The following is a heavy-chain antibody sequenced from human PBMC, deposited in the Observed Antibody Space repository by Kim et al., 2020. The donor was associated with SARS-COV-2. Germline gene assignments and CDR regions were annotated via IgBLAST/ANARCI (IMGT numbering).Heavy chain of an antibody. CDR1: GYKFTSYA. CDR2: INTNTGNP. Sequence: ASVKVSCKASGYKFTSYAINWVRRAPGQGLEWMGWINTNTGNPTYAQGFTGRFVLSSDTSVSTAYLQISSLKADDTAEYYCARERYSSGWYPIDSWGQGT. D-gene: IGHD6-19*01. CDR3: ARERYSSGWYPIDS. V-gene: IGHV7-4-1*02. J-gene: IGHJ4*02.